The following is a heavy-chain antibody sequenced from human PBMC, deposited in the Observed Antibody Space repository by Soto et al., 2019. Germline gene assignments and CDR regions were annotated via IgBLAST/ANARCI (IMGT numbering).Heavy chain of an antibody. CDR2: VSPYRGDS. CDR3: ARALNHHGSGNNAY. V-gene: IGHV1-18*01. J-gene: IGHJ4*02. Sequence: VQLVHSGAEVKKPGASVNVSCKASGYTFPTYGISWVRQAPGQGLEWMGWVSPYRGDSRLAQMFQGRVTLTTHTFTSTVYIELRSLKHDETGIYYCARALNHHGSGNNAYWGQGAQVAGSS. D-gene: IGHD3-10*01. CDR1: GYTFPTYG.